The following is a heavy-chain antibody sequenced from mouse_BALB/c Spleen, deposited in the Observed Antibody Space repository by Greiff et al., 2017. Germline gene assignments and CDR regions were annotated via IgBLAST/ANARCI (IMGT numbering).Heavy chain of an antibody. J-gene: IGHJ4*01. Sequence: EVKLQQSGPELVKPGASVKISCKASGYSFTGYYMHWVKQSHVKSLEWIGRINPYNGATSYNQNFKDKASLTVDKSSSTAYMELHSLTSEDSAVYYCARAVYAMDYWGQGTSVTVSS. V-gene: IGHV1-31*01. CDR3: ARAVYAMDY. CDR2: INPYNGAT. CDR1: GYSFTGYY.